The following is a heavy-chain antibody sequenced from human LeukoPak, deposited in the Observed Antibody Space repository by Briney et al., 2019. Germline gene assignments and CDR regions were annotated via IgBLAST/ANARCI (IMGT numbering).Heavy chain of an antibody. V-gene: IGHV1-46*01. Sequence: ASVRVSCKASGYTFTSNYIHWVRQAPGQGLEWMGMIYPRDGSTSYAQKFQGRVTVTRDTSTSTVHMGLSGLRSEDTAVYYCARDQEGFDYWGQGTLVTVSS. CDR2: IYPRDGST. J-gene: IGHJ4*02. CDR1: GYTFTSNY. CDR3: ARDQEGFDY.